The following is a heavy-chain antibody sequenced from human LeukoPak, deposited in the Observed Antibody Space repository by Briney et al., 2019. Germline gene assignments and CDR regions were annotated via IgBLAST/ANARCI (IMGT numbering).Heavy chain of an antibody. D-gene: IGHD4-17*01. Sequence: GGSLRLSCAASGFTFSSYAMCWVRQAPGKELEWVSTISGSGGSTYYADSVKGRFTISRDNSKNTVFLQMNSLRAEDTAIYYCAKTTRDFMTTVSNWFDPWGQGTLVTVSS. V-gene: IGHV3-23*01. J-gene: IGHJ5*02. CDR3: AKTTRDFMTTVSNWFDP. CDR2: ISGSGGST. CDR1: GFTFSSYA.